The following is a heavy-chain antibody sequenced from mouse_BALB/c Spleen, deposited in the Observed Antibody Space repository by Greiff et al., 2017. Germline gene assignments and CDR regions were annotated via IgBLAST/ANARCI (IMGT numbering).Heavy chain of an antibody. D-gene: IGHD2-4*01. CDR3: ARSLYYDYDWFAY. Sequence: QVQLQQPGAELVKPGASVKLSCKASGYTFTSYWMHWVKQRPGQGLEWIGEINPSNGRTNYNEKFKSKATLTVDKSSSTAYMQLSSLTSEDSAVYYCARSLYYDYDWFAYWGQGTLVTVSA. J-gene: IGHJ3*01. V-gene: IGHV1S81*02. CDR2: INPSNGRT. CDR1: GYTFTSYW.